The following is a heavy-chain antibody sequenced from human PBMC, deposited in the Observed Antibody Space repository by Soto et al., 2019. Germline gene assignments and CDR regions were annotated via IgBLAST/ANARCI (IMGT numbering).Heavy chain of an antibody. Sequence: LKISCKGSGYSFTSYWISWVRQMPGKGLEWMGRIDPSDSYTNYSPSFQGHVTISADKSISTAYLQWSSLKASDTAMYYCATSAMATTPGGAFDIWGQGTMVTVSS. D-gene: IGHD2-8*02. V-gene: IGHV5-10-1*01. CDR2: IDPSDSYT. J-gene: IGHJ3*02. CDR3: ATSAMATTPGGAFDI. CDR1: GYSFTSYW.